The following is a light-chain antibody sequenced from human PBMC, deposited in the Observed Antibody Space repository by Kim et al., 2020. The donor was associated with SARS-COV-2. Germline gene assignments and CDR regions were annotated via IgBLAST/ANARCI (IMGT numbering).Light chain of an antibody. J-gene: IGKJ2*03. CDR1: QGISSW. CDR2: AAS. CDR3: QQANSFPYS. Sequence: SASRGDRVTITVRARQGISSWFTWYQQKPGKAPKLMIYAASSLRSGVPSRFRGSGSGTDFTLTISSLQTEDFATYYCQQANSFPYSFGQGTKLEI. V-gene: IGKV1-12*01.